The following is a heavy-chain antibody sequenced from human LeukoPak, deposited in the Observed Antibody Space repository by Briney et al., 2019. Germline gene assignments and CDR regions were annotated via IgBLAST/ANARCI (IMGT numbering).Heavy chain of an antibody. V-gene: IGHV3-48*04. Sequence: GGSLRLSCAASGVTFSRYSMSWGCDALGRGLEWGSYICSSSGTIYYADSVKGAVTISRDNAKNSLYLQRNSLRAEDTTFYYCVRHDFWSGFKGGDYWGQGTLVTVSS. D-gene: IGHD3-3*01. CDR3: VRHDFWSGFKGGDY. J-gene: IGHJ4*02. CDR1: GVTFSRYS. CDR2: ICSSSGTI.